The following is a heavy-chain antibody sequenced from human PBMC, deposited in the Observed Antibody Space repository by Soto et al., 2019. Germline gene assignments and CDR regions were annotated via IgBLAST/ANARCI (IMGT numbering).Heavy chain of an antibody. CDR2: IWDDGNNK. CDR1: GFSFSDYG. V-gene: IGHV3-33*01. J-gene: IGHJ4*02. CDR3: ARRNMFDF. Sequence: GGSLRLSCAASGFSFSDYGIHWVRQAPGKGLEWVAIIWDDGNNKYYADSVKGRFTISRDNSKNMLYLQMNNLRADDTAVYYCARRNMFDFWGQGTLVTVSS.